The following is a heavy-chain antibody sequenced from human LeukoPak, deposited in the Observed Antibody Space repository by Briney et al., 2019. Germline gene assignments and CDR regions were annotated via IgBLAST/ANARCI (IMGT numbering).Heavy chain of an antibody. CDR2: ISSSGGST. Sequence: PGGTLRLSCAASRFTFSSYGMSWVRQAPGKGLEWVSGISSSGGSTYYADSVKGRFTISRDNSRNTLYLQVNSLRAEDTAVYYCARHLLWFGELSGGFDYWGQGTLVTVSS. CDR3: ARHLLWFGELSGGFDY. CDR1: RFTFSSYG. D-gene: IGHD3-10*01. V-gene: IGHV3-23*01. J-gene: IGHJ4*02.